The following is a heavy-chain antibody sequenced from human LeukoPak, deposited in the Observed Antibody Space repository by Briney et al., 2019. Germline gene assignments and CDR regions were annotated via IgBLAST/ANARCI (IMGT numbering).Heavy chain of an antibody. J-gene: IGHJ6*03. CDR2: ITQSGNT. CDR1: GGSFSNFY. Sequence: SETLSLTCAIYGGSFSNFYWNWIRQSPGKGLEWIGEITQSGNTNYNPSLKSRVTISVDTSKNQFSLKLSSVTAADTAVYYCARRKSSWYGYYYMDVWGKGTTVTVSS. CDR3: ARRKSSWYGYYYMDV. V-gene: IGHV4-34*01. D-gene: IGHD6-13*01.